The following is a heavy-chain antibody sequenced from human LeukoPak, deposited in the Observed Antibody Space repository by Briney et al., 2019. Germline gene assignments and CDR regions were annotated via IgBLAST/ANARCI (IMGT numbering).Heavy chain of an antibody. V-gene: IGHV3-30*18. CDR2: ISYYGSNK. CDR3: AKARITMIVVAD. Sequence: PGRSLRLSCAASGFTFSSYGMHWVRQAPGKGLEWVAVISYYGSNKYYADSVKGRFTISRDNSKNTLYLQMNSLRAEDTAVYYCAKARITMIVVADWGQGTLVTVSS. J-gene: IGHJ4*02. D-gene: IGHD3-22*01. CDR1: GFTFSSYG.